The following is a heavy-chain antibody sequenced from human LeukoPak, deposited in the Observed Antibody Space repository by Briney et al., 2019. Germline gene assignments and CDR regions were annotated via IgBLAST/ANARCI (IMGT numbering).Heavy chain of an antibody. CDR3: ARPQGYCTNGVCYSYYYYGMDV. J-gene: IGHJ6*02. CDR1: GYTFTGYY. D-gene: IGHD2-8*01. Sequence: ASVKVSCKASGYTFTGYYMHWVRQAPGQGLEWMGWINPNSGGTNYAQKFQGRVTMTRDTSISTAYMELSRLRSDDTAVYYCARPQGYCTNGVCYSYYYYGMDVWGQGTKVTVSS. V-gene: IGHV1-2*02. CDR2: INPNSGGT.